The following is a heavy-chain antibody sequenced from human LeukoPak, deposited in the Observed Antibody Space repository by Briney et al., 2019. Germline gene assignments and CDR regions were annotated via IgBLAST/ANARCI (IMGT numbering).Heavy chain of an antibody. CDR2: INAGNGNT. Sequence: GASVKVSCKASGYTFTNYAMHWVRQAPGQRLEWMGWINAGNGNTKYSQKFQGRVTITRDTSASTAYMKLSSLRSEDTAVYYCARDFENWNDGYSFWFDPWGQETLVTVSS. V-gene: IGHV1-3*01. CDR1: GYTFTNYA. CDR3: ARDFENWNDGYSFWFDP. J-gene: IGHJ5*02. D-gene: IGHD1-1*01.